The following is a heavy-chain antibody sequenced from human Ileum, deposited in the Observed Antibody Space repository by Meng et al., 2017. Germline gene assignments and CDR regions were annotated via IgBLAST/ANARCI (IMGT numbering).Heavy chain of an antibody. V-gene: IGHV1-2*06. CDR1: GYSFTGYY. Sequence: QVHVVQSGAEVKKPGASVKVSCKPSGYSFTGYYMHWARQAPGQGLEWMGRINSNSGGTNYAQKFKGRVTLTRDISTVYMELSSLRSDGTAVYYCASRNYNYDDYFEYWGQGTLVTVSS. J-gene: IGHJ4*02. CDR3: ASRNYNYDDYFEY. CDR2: INSNSGGT. D-gene: IGHD1-7*01.